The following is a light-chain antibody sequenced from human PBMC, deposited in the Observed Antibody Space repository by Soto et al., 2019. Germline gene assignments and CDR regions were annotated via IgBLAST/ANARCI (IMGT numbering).Light chain of an antibody. J-gene: IGKJ3*01. CDR2: GAS. CDR3: QQYGSSPLFS. V-gene: IGKV3-20*01. Sequence: EIVLTQSPGTLSLSPGERATLSCRASQSVSSSYLAWYQQKPGQAPRLLLYGASNRSTGIPDRFSGSGSGTDFSLTISRLEPEDFAVYYCQQYGSSPLFSFGPGTKVYIK. CDR1: QSVSSSY.